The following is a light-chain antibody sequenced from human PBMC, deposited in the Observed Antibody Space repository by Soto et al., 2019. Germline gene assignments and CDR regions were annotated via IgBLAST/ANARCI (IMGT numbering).Light chain of an antibody. J-gene: IGLJ1*01. V-gene: IGLV1-51*01. CDR3: ATWDSSLSAAG. CDR2: DND. Sequence: QSVLTQPPSVSAAPGQKVTISCSGSSSNIGNNYVSWYQHLPGTAPKLLIYDNDKRPSGIPDRFSGSKSGTSATLGITGLQTGDEADYYCATWDSSLSAAGFGPGTQLTVL. CDR1: SSNIGNNY.